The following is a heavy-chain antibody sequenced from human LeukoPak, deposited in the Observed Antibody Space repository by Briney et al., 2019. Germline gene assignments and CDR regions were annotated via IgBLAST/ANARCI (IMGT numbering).Heavy chain of an antibody. D-gene: IGHD5-18*01. J-gene: IGHJ6*03. CDR1: GFTFSSYD. CDR2: IGTAGDT. V-gene: IGHV3-13*01. Sequence: GGSLRLSCAASGFTFSSYDMHWVRQATGKSLEWVSAIGTAGDTYYPGSVKGRFTISRENAKNSLYLQMNSLRAGDTAVYYCARGGDFGYSYGGYYYMDVWGKGTTVTVSS. CDR3: ARGGDFGYSYGGYYYMDV.